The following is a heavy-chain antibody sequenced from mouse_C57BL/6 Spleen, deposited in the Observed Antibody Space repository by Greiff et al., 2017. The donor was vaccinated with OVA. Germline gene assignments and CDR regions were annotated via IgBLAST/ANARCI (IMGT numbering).Heavy chain of an antibody. CDR1: GYAFSSSW. CDR2: IYPGDGDT. V-gene: IGHV1-82*01. D-gene: IGHD3-2*02. J-gene: IGHJ4*01. Sequence: QVKLQQSGPELVKPGASVKISCKASGYAFSSSWMNWVKQRPGKGLEWIGRIYPGDGDTNYNGKFKGKATLTADKLSSTAYMQLSSLPSEYAAVYFCARLGSSGYLYAMDYWGQGTSVTVSS. CDR3: ARLGSSGYLYAMDY.